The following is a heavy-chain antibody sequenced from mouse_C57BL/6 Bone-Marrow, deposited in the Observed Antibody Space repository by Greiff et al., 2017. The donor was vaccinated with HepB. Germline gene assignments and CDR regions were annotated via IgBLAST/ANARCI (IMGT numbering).Heavy chain of an antibody. D-gene: IGHD1-1*01. V-gene: IGHV14-4*01. CDR3: TTDYYGSSYVGY. J-gene: IGHJ2*01. CDR2: IDPENGDT. Sequence: VLLQQSGAELVRPGASVKLSCTASGFNIKDDYMHWVKQRPEQGLEWIGWIDPENGDTEYASKFQGKATITADTSSNTAYLQLSSLTSEDTAVYYCTTDYYGSSYVGYWGQGTTLTVSS. CDR1: GFNIKDDY.